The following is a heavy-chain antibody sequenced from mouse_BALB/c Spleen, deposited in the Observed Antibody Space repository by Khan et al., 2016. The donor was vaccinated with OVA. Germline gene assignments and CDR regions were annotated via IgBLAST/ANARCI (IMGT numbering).Heavy chain of an antibody. D-gene: IGHD2-1*01. V-gene: IGHV1S132*01. CDR1: GYTFTSYW. J-gene: IGHJ3*01. Sequence: QVQLQQSGAEVVKPGASVKLSCKTTGYTFTSYWIQWIEQRPGQGLGWIGQIFPGTGTTYYTENFKGKATLTVDTSSSTAYMQLSSLTSEDSAVYVCARGYFGNYEFVYWGQGTLVTVSP. CDR2: IFPGTGTT. CDR3: ARGYFGNYEFVY.